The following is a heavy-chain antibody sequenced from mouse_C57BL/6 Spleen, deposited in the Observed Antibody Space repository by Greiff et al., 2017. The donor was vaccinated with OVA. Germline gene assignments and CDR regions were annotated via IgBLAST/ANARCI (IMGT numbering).Heavy chain of an antibody. CDR2: INYDGSST. V-gene: IGHV5-16*01. Sequence: EVKLVESEGGLVQPGSSMKLSCTASGFTFSDYYMAWVRQVPEKGLEWVANINYDGSSTYYLDSLKSRFIISRDNAKNILYLQMSSLKSEDTATYYCARAAVVALYWYFDVWGTGTTVTVSS. CDR1: GFTFSDYY. CDR3: ARAAVVALYWYFDV. J-gene: IGHJ1*03. D-gene: IGHD1-1*01.